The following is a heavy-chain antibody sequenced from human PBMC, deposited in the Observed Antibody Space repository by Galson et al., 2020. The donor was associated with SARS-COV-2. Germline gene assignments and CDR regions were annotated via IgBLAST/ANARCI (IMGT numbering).Heavy chain of an antibody. J-gene: IGHJ3*02. CDR1: GYSFSTYW. V-gene: IGHV5-51*07. Sequence: KIGESLKISCEGSGYSFSTYWIAWVHQMPGKGLEWMGIIYPGDSDTRYSPSFQGRVTISADKSISTAYLQWNSLKASDTAMYFCARVEYYGPGTFYNRAFDIWGLGTMVTVSS. D-gene: IGHD3-10*01. CDR2: IYPGDSDT. CDR3: ARVEYYGPGTFYNRAFDI.